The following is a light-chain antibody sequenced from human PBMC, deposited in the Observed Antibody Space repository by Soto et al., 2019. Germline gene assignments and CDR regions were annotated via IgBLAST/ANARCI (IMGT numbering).Light chain of an antibody. CDR3: QQYTAWPLT. J-gene: IGKJ4*01. CDR2: FAS. CDR1: QTVYNN. Sequence: IVMTQSPATLSVSPGEKATLSCRASQTVYNNLAWYQQEPGQAPRLLVYFASTRAAGIPARFSGSGSGTEFSLTISSLQSEDFALYYCQQYTAWPLTFGGGTKVETK. V-gene: IGKV3-15*01.